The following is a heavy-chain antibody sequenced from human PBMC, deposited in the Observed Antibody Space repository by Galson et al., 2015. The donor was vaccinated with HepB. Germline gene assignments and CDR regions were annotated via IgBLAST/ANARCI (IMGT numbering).Heavy chain of an antibody. V-gene: IGHV3-66*01. CDR2: IYSGGST. CDR1: GFTVSSNY. Sequence: SLRLSCAASGFTVSSNYMSWVRQAPGKGLEWVSVIYSGGSTYYADSVKGRFTISRDNSKNTLYLQMSSLRAEDTAVYYCARGEMATILDAFDIWGQGTMVTVSS. J-gene: IGHJ3*02. CDR3: ARGEMATILDAFDI. D-gene: IGHD5-24*01.